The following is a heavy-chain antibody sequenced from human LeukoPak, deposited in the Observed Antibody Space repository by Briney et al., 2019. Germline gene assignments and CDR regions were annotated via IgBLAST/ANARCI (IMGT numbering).Heavy chain of an antibody. J-gene: IGHJ3*02. CDR1: GYTFTTDY. Sequence: ASVKVSCKASGYTFTTDYIRWVRQAPGQGLEWMGIINPSGGSTTYAQKFQGRVIMTGDTSTSTVCMELSSLRSEDTAVYYCARLGLCGGDCYPGGAFDIWGQGTVVTVSS. CDR2: INPSGGST. CDR3: ARLGLCGGDCYPGGAFDI. V-gene: IGHV1-46*01. D-gene: IGHD2-21*02.